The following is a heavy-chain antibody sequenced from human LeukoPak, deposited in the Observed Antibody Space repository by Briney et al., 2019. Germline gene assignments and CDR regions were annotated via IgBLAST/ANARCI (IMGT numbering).Heavy chain of an antibody. V-gene: IGHV3-11*01. CDR2: ISSSGGAI. CDR3: TTAMTTVTTADAFDI. J-gene: IGHJ3*02. D-gene: IGHD4-17*01. CDR1: GFTFSDYY. Sequence: GGSLRLSCAASGFTFSDYYMSWIRQAPVKGLEWISYISSSGGAIYYADSVKGRFTISRDNAKNSLYLQMNSLKTEDTAVYYCTTAMTTVTTADAFDIWGQGTMVTVSS.